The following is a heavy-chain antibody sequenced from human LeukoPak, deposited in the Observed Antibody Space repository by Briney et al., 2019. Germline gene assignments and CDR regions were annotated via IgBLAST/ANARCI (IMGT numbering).Heavy chain of an antibody. Sequence: GGSLRLSCAASGFTFSSYSMNWVRQAPGKGLEWVSSISSSSSYIYYADSVKGRFTISRDNAKNSLYLQMNSLRAEDTAVYYCARYSSSSFDLDYWGQGTLVTVSS. J-gene: IGHJ4*02. V-gene: IGHV3-21*04. CDR2: ISSSSSYI. D-gene: IGHD6-6*01. CDR3: ARYSSSSFDLDY. CDR1: GFTFSSYS.